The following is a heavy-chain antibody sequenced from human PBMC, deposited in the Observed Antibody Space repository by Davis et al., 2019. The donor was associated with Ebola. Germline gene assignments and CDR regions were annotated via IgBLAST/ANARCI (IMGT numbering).Heavy chain of an antibody. D-gene: IGHD6-13*01. CDR1: GFTFSSYG. CDR3: TRTPAAGL. V-gene: IGHV3-15*01. CDR2: IKSKTDGGTA. Sequence: PGGSLRLSCAASGFTFSSYGMHWVRQAPGKGLEWVGRIKSKTDGGTADYAAPVKTRFTISRDDSKNTLYLQMNSLKSEDTAVCYCTRTPAAGLWGQGTLVTVSS. J-gene: IGHJ4*02.